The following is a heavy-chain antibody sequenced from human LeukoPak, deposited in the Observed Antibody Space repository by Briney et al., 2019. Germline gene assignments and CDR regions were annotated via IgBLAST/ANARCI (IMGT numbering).Heavy chain of an antibody. J-gene: IGHJ4*02. CDR3: ARDFVVIWDY. D-gene: IGHD3-22*01. V-gene: IGHV3-30-3*01. Sequence: GGSLRLSCAASRFTFCSYAMHWVRQAPGAGLEWVGVISDDGSNKYYADSVKGRFTISRDNSKNTLYLQMNSLRAEDTAVYSCARDFVVIWDYWRQGTLVTVSS. CDR2: ISDDGSNK. CDR1: RFTFCSYA.